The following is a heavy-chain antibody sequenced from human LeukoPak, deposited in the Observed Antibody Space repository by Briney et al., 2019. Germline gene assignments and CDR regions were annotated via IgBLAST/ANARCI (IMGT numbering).Heavy chain of an antibody. V-gene: IGHV1-18*01. CDR2: ISIYNGNR. J-gene: IGHJ4*02. CDR1: GYTFTNYG. Sequence: ASVKVSCKTSGYTFTNYGISWVRQAPGQGFEWMGGISIYNGNRNYAQKFQGRVTMTTDTSTSTAYMEMRSLRSDDTAVYYCARNVRGTTDDYWGQGTLVTVSS. D-gene: IGHD1-7*01. CDR3: ARNVRGTTDDY.